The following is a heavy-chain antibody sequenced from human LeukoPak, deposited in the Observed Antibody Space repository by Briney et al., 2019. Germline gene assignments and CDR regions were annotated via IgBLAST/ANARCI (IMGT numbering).Heavy chain of an antibody. V-gene: IGHV4-34*01. Sequence: SETLSLTCAVYGGSFSGYYWSWIRQPPGKGLEWIGEINHSGSTNYNPSLKSRVTISVDTSKNQFSLKLSSVTAADTAVYYCARGRSGIVVVPAVYYYYYMDVWGKGTTVTVSS. D-gene: IGHD2-2*01. CDR3: ARGRSGIVVVPAVYYYYYMDV. CDR2: INHSGST. J-gene: IGHJ6*03. CDR1: GGSFSGYY.